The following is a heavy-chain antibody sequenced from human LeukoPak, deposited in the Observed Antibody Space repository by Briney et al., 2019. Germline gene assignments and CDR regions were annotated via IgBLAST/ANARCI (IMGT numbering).Heavy chain of an antibody. CDR1: GFTFSRYS. D-gene: IGHD2/OR15-2a*01. V-gene: IGHV3-7*01. J-gene: IGHJ6*03. CDR3: AREENEGRIDFDYYYYYMDV. Sequence: GGSLRLSCAASGFTFSRYSMSWVRQAPGKGLEWVANIKQDGSEKYYVDSVKGRFTISRDNAKNSLYLQMNSLRAEDTAVYYCAREENEGRIDFDYYYYYMDVWGKGTTVTISS. CDR2: IKQDGSEK.